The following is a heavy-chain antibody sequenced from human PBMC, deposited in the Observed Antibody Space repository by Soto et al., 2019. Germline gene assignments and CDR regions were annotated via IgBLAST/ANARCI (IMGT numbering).Heavy chain of an antibody. CDR3: ARTFDYYGMDV. J-gene: IGHJ6*02. CDR1: GYSIASGYY. CDR2: IYHAGGV. Sequence: PSETLSLTCAVSGYSIASGYYWAWIRQSPGKGLEWIGSIYHAGGVYYNPSLNSRVAVSLDTSKNHFSLKLTSVTAADTAVYYCARTFDYYGMDVWGQGNTVTVSS. V-gene: IGHV4-38-2*01.